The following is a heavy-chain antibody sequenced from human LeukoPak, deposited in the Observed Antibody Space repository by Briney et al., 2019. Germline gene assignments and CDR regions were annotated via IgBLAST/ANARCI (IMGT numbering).Heavy chain of an antibody. Sequence: SVKVSCKASGGTFSSYAISWVRQAPGQGLEWMGGIIPIFGTANYAQKFQGRVTITADESTSTAYMELSSLRSEDTAVYYCARSITTYQDDAFDIWGQGTMVTVSS. V-gene: IGHV1-69*13. CDR1: GGTFSSYA. CDR3: ARSITTYQDDAFDI. CDR2: IIPIFGTA. J-gene: IGHJ3*02. D-gene: IGHD3-22*01.